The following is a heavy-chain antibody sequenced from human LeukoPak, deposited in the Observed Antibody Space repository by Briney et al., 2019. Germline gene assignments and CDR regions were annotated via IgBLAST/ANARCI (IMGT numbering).Heavy chain of an antibody. CDR3: ASRRGYSYGVAFDI. J-gene: IGHJ3*02. Sequence: SETLSLTCAVYGGSFSGYYWSWIRQPPGKGLEWFGEINHSGSTNYNPSLKSRVTISVDASKNQFSLKLSSVTAADTAVYYCASRRGYSYGVAFDIWGQGTMVTVSS. CDR2: INHSGST. D-gene: IGHD5-18*01. V-gene: IGHV4-34*01. CDR1: GGSFSGYY.